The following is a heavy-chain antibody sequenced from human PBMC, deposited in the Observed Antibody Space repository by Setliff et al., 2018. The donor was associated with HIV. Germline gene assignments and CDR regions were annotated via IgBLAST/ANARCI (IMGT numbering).Heavy chain of an antibody. CDR1: GDSINSGRYF. V-gene: IGHV4-61*01. D-gene: IGHD6-19*01. J-gene: IGHJ4*02. Sequence: PSETLSLTCNVSGDSINSGRYFWTWIRQPPGKGLEWIGYVSHSGSTSYNPSLNSRVTMSVDTSRDQFSLKVRSVTAADTAVYYCARMRGRAVLSYYFDHWGQGRLVTVSS. CDR3: ARMRGRAVLSYYFDH. CDR2: VSHSGST.